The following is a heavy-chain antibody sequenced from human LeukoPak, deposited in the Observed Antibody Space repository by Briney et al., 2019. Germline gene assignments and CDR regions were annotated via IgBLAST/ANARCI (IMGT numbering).Heavy chain of an antibody. V-gene: IGHV3-30*18. CDR1: GFTFSRSW. Sequence: PGGSLRLSCAASGFTFSRSWMSWVRQAPGKGLEWVAVISYDGSNKYYADSVKGRFTISRDNSKNTLYLQMNSLRAEDTAVYYCAKDPWFGERGWDAFDIWGQGTIVTVSS. CDR2: ISYDGSNK. CDR3: AKDPWFGERGWDAFDI. J-gene: IGHJ3*02. D-gene: IGHD3-10*01.